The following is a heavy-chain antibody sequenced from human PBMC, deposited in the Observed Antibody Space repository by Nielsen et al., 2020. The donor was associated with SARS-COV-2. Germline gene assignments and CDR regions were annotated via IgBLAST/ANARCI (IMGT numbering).Heavy chain of an antibody. D-gene: IGHD6-13*01. CDR3: AREMGGSSRHFDY. Sequence: GESLKISCAASGLTVSSNYMTWVRQAPGRGLELVSVIYSGGGTFSADSVKGRFTISRDNSKNTVYLQMNSLRAEDTAVYYCAREMGGSSRHFDYWGQGTLVTVSS. V-gene: IGHV3-66*01. CDR1: GLTVSSNY. J-gene: IGHJ4*02. CDR2: IYSGGGT.